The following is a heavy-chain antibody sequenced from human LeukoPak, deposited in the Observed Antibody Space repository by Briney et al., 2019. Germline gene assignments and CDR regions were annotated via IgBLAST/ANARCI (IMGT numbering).Heavy chain of an antibody. V-gene: IGHV1-2*02. D-gene: IGHD6-13*01. CDR1: GCTFTGYC. CDR2: INPNSGGT. J-gene: IGHJ3*02. CDR3: ARVMEYSSSWQMAGHAFDI. Sequence: ASVKVSCKASGCTFTGYCMHWVRQAPGQGLEWMGWINPNSGGTNYAQKFQGRVTMTRDTSISTAYMELSRPRSDDTAVYYCARVMEYSSSWQMAGHAFDIWGQGTMVTVSS.